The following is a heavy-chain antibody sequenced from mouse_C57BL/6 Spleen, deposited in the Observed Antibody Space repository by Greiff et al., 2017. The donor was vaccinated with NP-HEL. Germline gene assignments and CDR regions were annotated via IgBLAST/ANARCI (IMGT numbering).Heavy chain of an antibody. V-gene: IGHV1-4*01. CDR3: VRGGFTTVVATNFDY. Sequence: VQLQQSGAELARPGASVKMSCKASGYTFTSYTMHWVKQRPGQGLEWIGYINPSSGYTKYNQKFKDKATLTADKSSSTAYMQLSSLTSEDSAVYYCVRGGFTTVVATNFDYWGQGTTLTVSS. J-gene: IGHJ2*01. D-gene: IGHD1-1*01. CDR2: INPSSGYT. CDR1: GYTFTSYT.